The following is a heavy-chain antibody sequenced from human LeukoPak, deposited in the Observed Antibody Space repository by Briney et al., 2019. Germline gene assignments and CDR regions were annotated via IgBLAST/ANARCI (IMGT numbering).Heavy chain of an antibody. Sequence: PGGSLRLSCAASGFTFSSYAMHWVRQAPGKGLEWVAVISFDGSDIYYADSVKGRFTISRDNSKNSLYLQMNSLRAEDTAVYYCAIRPGSTEKGRPPFDYWGQGTLVTVSS. J-gene: IGHJ4*02. CDR1: GFTFSSYA. D-gene: IGHD2-2*01. CDR3: AIRPGSTEKGRPPFDY. V-gene: IGHV3-30*03. CDR2: ISFDGSDI.